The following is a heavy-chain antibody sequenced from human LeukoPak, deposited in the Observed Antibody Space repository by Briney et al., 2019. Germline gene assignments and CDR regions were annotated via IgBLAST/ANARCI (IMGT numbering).Heavy chain of an antibody. CDR2: MNPNSGNT. CDR1: GGTFSSYD. CDR3: ARGPPNWGFDY. D-gene: IGHD7-27*01. Sequence: ASVKVSCKASGGTFSSYDINWVRQATGQQLEWMGWMNPNSGNTGYAQKFQGRVTMTRNTSISTAYMELSSLRSEDTAVYYCARGPPNWGFDYWGQGTLVTVSS. V-gene: IGHV1-8*01. J-gene: IGHJ4*02.